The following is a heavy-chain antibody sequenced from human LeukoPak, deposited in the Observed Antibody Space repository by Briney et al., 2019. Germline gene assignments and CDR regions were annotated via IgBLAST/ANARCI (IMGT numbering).Heavy chain of an antibody. D-gene: IGHD2-15*01. CDR1: GGTFSSYA. V-gene: IGHV1-69*05. J-gene: IGHJ4*02. Sequence: ASVKVSCKASGGTFSSYAISWVRQAPGQGLEWMGGIIPIFGTANYAQKFQGRVTITTDESTSTAYMELSSLRSEDTAVYYCARDNPHGIEDRPFDYWGQGTLVTVSS. CDR2: IIPIFGTA. CDR3: ARDNPHGIEDRPFDY.